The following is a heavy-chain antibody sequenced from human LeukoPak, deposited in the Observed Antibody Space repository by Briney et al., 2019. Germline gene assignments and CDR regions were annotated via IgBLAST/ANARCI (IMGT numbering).Heavy chain of an antibody. CDR1: GFTFSSFA. CDR2: ISYDGSNK. J-gene: IGHJ4*02. Sequence: GGSLRLSCAASGFTFSSFAMSWVRQAPGKGLEWVAVISYDGSNKYYADSVKGRFTISRDNSKNTLYLQMNSLRAEDTAVYYCAKDSVRYSSGWPGMGDYWGQGTLVTVSS. CDR3: AKDSVRYSSGWPGMGDY. V-gene: IGHV3-30*18. D-gene: IGHD6-19*01.